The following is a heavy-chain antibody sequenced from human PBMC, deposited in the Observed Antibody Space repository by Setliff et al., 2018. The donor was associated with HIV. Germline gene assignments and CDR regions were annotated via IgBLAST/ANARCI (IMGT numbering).Heavy chain of an antibody. CDR2: INTNTGNP. V-gene: IGHV7-4-1*02. CDR3: ARSLTRIAAAGGGY. Sequence: VASVKVSCKASGYTFTSYAMNWVRQAPGQGLEWMGWINTNTGNPTYAQGFTGRFVFSLDTSVSTAYLQISSLKAEDTAVYYCARSLTRIAAAGGGYWGQGTLVTVSS. CDR1: GYTFTSYA. J-gene: IGHJ4*02. D-gene: IGHD6-13*01.